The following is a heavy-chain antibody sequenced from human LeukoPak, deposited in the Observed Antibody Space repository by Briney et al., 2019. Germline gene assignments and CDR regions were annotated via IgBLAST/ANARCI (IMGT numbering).Heavy chain of an antibody. V-gene: IGHV4-59*01. Sequence: SETLSLTCTVSGGSISSYYWSWIRQPPGKGLEWIGYIYYSGSTNYNPSLKSRVTISVDTSKNQFSLKLSSVTAADTAVYYCARYYDSSGYYAHFDYWGQGTLVTVSS. D-gene: IGHD3-22*01. J-gene: IGHJ4*02. CDR2: IYYSGST. CDR1: GGSISSYY. CDR3: ARYYDSSGYYAHFDY.